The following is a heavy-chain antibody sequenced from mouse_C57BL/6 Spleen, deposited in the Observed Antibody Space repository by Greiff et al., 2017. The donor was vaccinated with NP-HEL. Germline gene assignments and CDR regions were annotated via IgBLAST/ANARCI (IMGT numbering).Heavy chain of an antibody. CDR2: ISDGGSYT. J-gene: IGHJ3*01. Sequence: EVNLVESGGGLVKPGGSLKLSCAASGFTFSSYAMSWVRQTPEKRLEWVATISDGGSYTYYPDNVKGRFTISRDNAKNNLYLQMSHLKSEDTAMYYCARDQPGTSAYWGQGTLVTVSA. V-gene: IGHV5-4*01. CDR3: ARDQPGTSAY. D-gene: IGHD4-1*01. CDR1: GFTFSSYA.